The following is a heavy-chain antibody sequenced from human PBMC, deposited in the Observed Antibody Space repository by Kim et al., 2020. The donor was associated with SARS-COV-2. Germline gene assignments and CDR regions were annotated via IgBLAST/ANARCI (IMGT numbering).Heavy chain of an antibody. V-gene: IGHV4-34*01. Sequence: SETLSLTCAVYGGSFSGYYWSWIRQPPGKGLEWIGEINYSGSTNYNPSLKSRVTISVDTSKNQFSLKLSSVTAADTAVFYCARCRVGVVSAVFDYYYYYG. J-gene: IGHJ6*01. CDR3: ARCRVGVVSAVFDYYYYYG. CDR2: INYSGST. D-gene: IGHD2-21*01. CDR1: GGSFSGYY.